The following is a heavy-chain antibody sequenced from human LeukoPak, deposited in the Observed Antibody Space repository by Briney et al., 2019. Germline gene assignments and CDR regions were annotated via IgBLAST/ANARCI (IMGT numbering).Heavy chain of an antibody. J-gene: IGHJ6*03. CDR2: ISGSSGST. D-gene: IGHD3-3*01. Sequence: GGSLRLSCAASGFTFSSYAMSWVRQAPGKGLEWVSAISGSSGSTYYADSVKGRFTISRDNSKNTLYLQMNSLRAEDTAVYYCAKAPRDYDFWSGYDYYYYMDVWGKGTTVTVSS. V-gene: IGHV3-23*01. CDR1: GFTFSSYA. CDR3: AKAPRDYDFWSGYDYYYYMDV.